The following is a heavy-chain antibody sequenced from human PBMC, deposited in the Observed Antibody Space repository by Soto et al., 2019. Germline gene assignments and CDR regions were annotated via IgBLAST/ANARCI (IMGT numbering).Heavy chain of an antibody. V-gene: IGHV3-48*03. D-gene: IGHD4-17*01. J-gene: IGHJ5*02. CDR2: ISSSTTIR. Sequence: EVQLVESGGGLVEPGGSLRRSCAASGFTFSNYEINWVGQAPGKGLEGISYISSSTTIRYYADSVKGRFTISRDNAKNSLYLQMNRLRAEDTAVYYCARDDYAGIDLNRWGQGTLVTVSS. CDR1: GFTFSNYE. CDR3: ARDDYAGIDLNR.